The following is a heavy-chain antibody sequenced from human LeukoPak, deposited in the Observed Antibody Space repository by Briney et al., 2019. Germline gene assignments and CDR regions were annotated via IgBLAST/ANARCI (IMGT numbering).Heavy chain of an antibody. CDR2: ISGSGGST. J-gene: IGHJ4*02. CDR1: GFTFISYA. V-gene: IGHV3-23*01. D-gene: IGHD6-13*01. Sequence: GGPLRLSCAASGFTFISYAMSWVRQAPGKGLEWVSAISGSGGSTYYADSVTGRFTISRDNSKNTLYLQMNSLRAEDTAVYYCAKCLGSSWYASSDWGQGTLVTVSS. CDR3: AKCLGSSWYASSD.